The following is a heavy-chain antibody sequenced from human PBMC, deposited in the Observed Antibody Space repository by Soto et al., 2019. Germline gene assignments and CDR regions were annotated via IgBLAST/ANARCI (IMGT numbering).Heavy chain of an antibody. Sequence: SVKVSCKASGVTFSSSTISWVRQAPGQGLEWMGRIIPILGIANYAQKFQGRVTITADKSTSTAYMELSSLRSEDTAVYYCASGFYCSGGSCYHYYYYYGMDVWGQGTTVTVSS. V-gene: IGHV1-69*02. CDR3: ASGFYCSGGSCYHYYYYYGMDV. CDR2: IIPILGIA. D-gene: IGHD2-15*01. CDR1: GVTFSSST. J-gene: IGHJ6*02.